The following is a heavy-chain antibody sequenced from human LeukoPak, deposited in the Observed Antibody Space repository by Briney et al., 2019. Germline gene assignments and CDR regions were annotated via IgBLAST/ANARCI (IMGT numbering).Heavy chain of an antibody. CDR2: IKSDGSNT. Sequence: GGSLRLSCSASGFTFSSYAMHWVRQAPGKGLVWVSRIKSDGSNTNYADSVKGRFTISRDNAKNTLYLQMNSLRAEDTAVYYCTRVGDYGGNWAWYFDLWGRGTLVTVSS. D-gene: IGHD4-23*01. CDR1: GFTFSSYA. V-gene: IGHV3-74*01. J-gene: IGHJ2*01. CDR3: TRVGDYGGNWAWYFDL.